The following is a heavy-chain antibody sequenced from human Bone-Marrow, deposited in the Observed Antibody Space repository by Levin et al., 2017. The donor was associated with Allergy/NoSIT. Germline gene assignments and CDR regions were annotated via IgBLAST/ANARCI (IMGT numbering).Heavy chain of an antibody. V-gene: IGHV3-48*01. Sequence: GASVKVSCAASGFTFSIYSMNWVRQAPGKGLEWLSYISSGSSSISYADSVKGRFTISRDNAKNSLYLQMNSLRAEDTAVYFCVRRMDVWGKGTTVTVSS. CDR1: GFTFSIYS. CDR2: ISSGSSSI. CDR3: VRRMDV. J-gene: IGHJ6*03.